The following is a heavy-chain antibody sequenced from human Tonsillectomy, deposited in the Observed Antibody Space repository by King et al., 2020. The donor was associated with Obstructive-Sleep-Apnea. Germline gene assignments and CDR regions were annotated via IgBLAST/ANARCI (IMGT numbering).Heavy chain of an antibody. CDR3: ARETLYDILTGYYRPRIDY. V-gene: IGHV3-48*04. D-gene: IGHD3-9*01. CDR1: AFIFSSYS. Sequence: VQLVESGGGLVQPGGSLRLSCAASAFIFSSYSMNWVRQAPGKGLEWVSYISSSSNTIYYADSVRGRFTISRDNAKNSLYLQMNSLRAEDTAVYYCARETLYDILTGYYRPRIDYWGQGTLVTVSS. J-gene: IGHJ4*02. CDR2: ISSSSNTI.